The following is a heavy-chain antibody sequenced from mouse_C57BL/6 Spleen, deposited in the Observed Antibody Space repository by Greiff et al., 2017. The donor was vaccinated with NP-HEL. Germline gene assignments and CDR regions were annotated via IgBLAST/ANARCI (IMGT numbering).Heavy chain of an antibody. Sequence: VQLQESGPGLVAPSQSLSITCTVSGFSLTSYGVHWVRQPPGKGLEWLVVIWSDGSTTYNSALKSRLSISKDNSKSQVFLKMNSLQTDDTATYYCARHDGNYEGPWFAYWGQGTLVTVSA. CDR1: GFSLTSYG. CDR3: ARHDGNYEGPWFAY. V-gene: IGHV2-6-1*01. CDR2: IWSDGST. J-gene: IGHJ3*01. D-gene: IGHD2-1*01.